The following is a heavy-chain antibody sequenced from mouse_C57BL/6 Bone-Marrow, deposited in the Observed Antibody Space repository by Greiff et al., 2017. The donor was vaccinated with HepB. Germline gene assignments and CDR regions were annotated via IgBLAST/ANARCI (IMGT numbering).Heavy chain of an antibody. Sequence: QVQLQQPGAELVRPRSSVKLSCKASGYTFTSYWMDWVKQRPGQGLEWIGNIYPSDSETHYNQKFKDKATLTVDKSSSTAYMQLSSLTSEDSAVYYCARGRYYYGSSFYYFDYWGQGTTLTVSS. CDR2: IYPSDSET. D-gene: IGHD1-1*01. CDR1: GYTFTSYW. CDR3: ARGRYYYGSSFYYFDY. V-gene: IGHV1-61*01. J-gene: IGHJ2*01.